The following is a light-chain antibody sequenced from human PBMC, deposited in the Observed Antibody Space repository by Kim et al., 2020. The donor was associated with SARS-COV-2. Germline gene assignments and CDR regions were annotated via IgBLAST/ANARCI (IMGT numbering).Light chain of an antibody. CDR3: QQLEYYPIT. Sequence: ASVGDRVTITRRASQGIGSYLAWYQQKPGKAPKLLIYAASTLQSGVPSRFSGSGSETDFTLTITSLQPEDFATYYCQQLEYYPITFGQGTRLEIK. CDR2: AAS. CDR1: QGIGSY. J-gene: IGKJ5*01. V-gene: IGKV1-9*01.